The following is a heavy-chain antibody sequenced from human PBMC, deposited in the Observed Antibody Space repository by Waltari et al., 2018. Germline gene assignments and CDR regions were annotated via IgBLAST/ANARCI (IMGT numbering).Heavy chain of an antibody. CDR2: ISGSVDSR. Sequence: DVQLVESGGGLVKPGESLRVACAASGFTFSTSNMTWVRQAPGKGLEGRTSISGSVDSRNYEDSVKGRLTISRENVNKLLFLQMQGLGAEETGIFCGARDMRVAVAGPGCFGDWGRGTLVTVSS. D-gene: IGHD6-19*01. CDR1: GFTFSTSN. J-gene: IGHJ4*02. CDR3: ARDMRVAVAGPGCFGD. V-gene: IGHV3-21*01.